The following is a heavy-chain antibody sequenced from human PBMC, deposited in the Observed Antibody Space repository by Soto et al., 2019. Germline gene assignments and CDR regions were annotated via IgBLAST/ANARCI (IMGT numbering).Heavy chain of an antibody. CDR3: AKMQWELRPGYYFDY. CDR2: IIPIFGTA. J-gene: IGHJ4*02. V-gene: IGHV1-69*13. Sequence: SVKVSCKASGGTFSSYAISWVRQAPGQGLEWMGGIIPIFGTANYAQKFQGRVTITADESASTAYMELSSLRSEDTAVYYCAKMQWELRPGYYFDYWGQGTLVTVSS. D-gene: IGHD1-26*01. CDR1: GGTFSSYA.